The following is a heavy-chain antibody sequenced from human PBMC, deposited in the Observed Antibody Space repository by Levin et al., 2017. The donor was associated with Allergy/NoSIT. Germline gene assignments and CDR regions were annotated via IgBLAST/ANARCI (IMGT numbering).Heavy chain of an antibody. Sequence: GGSLRLSCTASGFTFGDYAINWFRQAPGKGLEWLGFIRSKTYGGTTEYAASVKGRFTISRDDSKSIAYLQMNSLKIEDTAVYYCSSDNWNDGGKYFDYWGQGTLVTVSS. V-gene: IGHV3-49*03. D-gene: IGHD1-20*01. CDR3: SSDNWNDGGKYFDY. J-gene: IGHJ4*02. CDR1: GFTFGDYA. CDR2: IRSKTYGGTT.